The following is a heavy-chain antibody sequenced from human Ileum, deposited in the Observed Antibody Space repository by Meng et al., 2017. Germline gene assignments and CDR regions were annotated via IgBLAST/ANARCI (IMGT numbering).Heavy chain of an antibody. CDR1: GFSFGDYA. CDR3: SSKRFGELLT. V-gene: IGHV3-49*03. D-gene: IGHD3-10*01. Sequence: GESLKISCTASGFSFGDYAMMWFRQAPGKGLEWVGYIRSYDNGEAREYAASVKGRFIISRDDSKSIAYLQMNSLKPEDTAVYYCSSKRFGELLTWGQGTRVTVSS. CDR2: IRSYDNGEAR. J-gene: IGHJ5*02.